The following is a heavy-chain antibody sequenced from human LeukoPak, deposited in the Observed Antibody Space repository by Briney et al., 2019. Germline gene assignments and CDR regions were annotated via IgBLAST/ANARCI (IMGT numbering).Heavy chain of an antibody. CDR2: INPDSGGT. CDR3: ARDKQLDWAHYFYYYMDV. J-gene: IGHJ6*03. Sequence: ASVKVSCKASGYSFADYYMHWVRQAPGRGLEWMGWINPDSGGTNYAQKFQGRVTMTRATSINTAYMELSRLRSDDTAVYYCARDKQLDWAHYFYYYMDVWGKGTTVSVSS. V-gene: IGHV1-2*02. D-gene: IGHD1-1*01. CDR1: GYSFADYY.